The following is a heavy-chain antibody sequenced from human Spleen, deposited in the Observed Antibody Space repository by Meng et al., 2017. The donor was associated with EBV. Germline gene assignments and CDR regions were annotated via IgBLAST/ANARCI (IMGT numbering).Heavy chain of an antibody. V-gene: IGHV4-59*01. CDR3: ARAVYWSGGYFDL. J-gene: IGHJ2*01. Sequence: QVQLQESGPGLVTASXXLALTCYVPGGSISSYFWTWIRQPPGKRLEWIGYVYFSGSTDYNPSLKSRVTMSVDTSKNQFSLRLNSVTAADTALYYCARAVYWSGGYFDLWGRGTLVTVSS. CDR1: GGSISSYF. D-gene: IGHD3-3*01. CDR2: VYFSGST.